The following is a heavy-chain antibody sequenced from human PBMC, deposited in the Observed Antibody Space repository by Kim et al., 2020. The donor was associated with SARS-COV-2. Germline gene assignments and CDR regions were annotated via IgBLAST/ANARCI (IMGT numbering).Heavy chain of an antibody. D-gene: IGHD3-3*01. CDR2: IYYSGST. CDR3: ARGCITIFGVVTEFDY. CDR1: GGSISSGGYY. J-gene: IGHJ4*02. V-gene: IGHV4-31*03. Sequence: SETLSLTCTVSGGSISSGGYYWSWIRQHPGKGLEWIGYIYYSGSTYYNPSLKSRVTISVDTSKNQFCLKLSSVTAADTAVYYCARGCITIFGVVTEFDYWGQGTLVTVSS.